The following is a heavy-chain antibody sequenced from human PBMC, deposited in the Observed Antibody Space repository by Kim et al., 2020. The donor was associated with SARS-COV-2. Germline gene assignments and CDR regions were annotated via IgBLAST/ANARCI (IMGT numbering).Heavy chain of an antibody. Sequence: YADTGKSRIIISRDNTKSTLYLHMSSLRPEDTAVYYCLAEIGSRSFNRWGQGTLVTVSS. CDR3: LAEIGSRSFNR. D-gene: IGHD1-26*01. V-gene: IGHV3-30*15. J-gene: IGHJ5*02.